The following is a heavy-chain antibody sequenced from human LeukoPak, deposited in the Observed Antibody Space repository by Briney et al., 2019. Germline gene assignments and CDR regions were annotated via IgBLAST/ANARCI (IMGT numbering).Heavy chain of an antibody. Sequence: ASVKVSGKASGYTFTSYAMNWVRQAPGQGLEWMGWINTNSGNPTYAQGFTGRFVFPLDTSVSTAYLQISSLKAEDTVVYYCATSGERIPNLFEFDPWGQGTLVTVSS. D-gene: IGHD3-10*01. CDR3: ATSGERIPNLFEFDP. V-gene: IGHV7-4-1*02. J-gene: IGHJ5*02. CDR2: INTNSGNP. CDR1: GYTFTSYA.